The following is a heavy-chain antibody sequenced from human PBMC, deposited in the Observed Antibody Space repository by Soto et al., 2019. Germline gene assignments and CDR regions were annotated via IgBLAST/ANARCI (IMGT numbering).Heavy chain of an antibody. D-gene: IGHD3-16*01. CDR1: GFSFSNRG. CDR2: ISYDGSKK. V-gene: IGHV3-30*18. CDR3: AKERAESGRGEIDY. Sequence: QVQLVESGGGVVQPGRSLRLSCAASGFSFSNRGMHWVRQAPGKGLEWVAVISYDGSKKYYADSVKGRFTISRDNSKNTLYRQRNRLRGEDTAVEDGAKERAESGRGEIDYWGQGTLVTVSS. J-gene: IGHJ4*02.